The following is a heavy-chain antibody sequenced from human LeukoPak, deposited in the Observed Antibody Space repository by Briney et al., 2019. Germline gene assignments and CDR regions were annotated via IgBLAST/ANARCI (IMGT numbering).Heavy chain of an antibody. CDR3: AMPRGTVTTGAVY. D-gene: IGHD4-17*01. J-gene: IGHJ4*02. CDR1: GFTFRSYA. V-gene: IGHV3-23*01. Sequence: PGGSLRLSCVASGFTFRSYAMSWVRQAPRKGLEWVSAISGSGASTYYADAVKGRFTISRDNSRNTLYLQMNNLRAEDTAVYYCAMPRGTVTTGAVYWGQGTLVTVSS. CDR2: ISGSGAST.